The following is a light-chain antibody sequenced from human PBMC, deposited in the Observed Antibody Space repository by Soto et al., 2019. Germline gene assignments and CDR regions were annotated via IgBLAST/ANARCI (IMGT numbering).Light chain of an antibody. CDR1: QDIDNY. CDR3: QHYDRVPPYT. V-gene: IGKV1-33*01. J-gene: IGKJ2*01. Sequence: DIQMTQSPSSLSASVGDRITITCQASQDIDNYLNWYQQRPGQAPKLLIYDASYLETGVPSRFGGRGSGTDFSFTISSLPPEDIATDYGQHYDRVPPYTFGQGTRLDLK. CDR2: DAS.